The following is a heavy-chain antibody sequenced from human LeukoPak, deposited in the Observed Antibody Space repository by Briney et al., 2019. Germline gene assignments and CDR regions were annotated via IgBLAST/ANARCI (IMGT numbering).Heavy chain of an antibody. CDR2: IIPIFGTG. D-gene: IGHD6-6*01. J-gene: IGHJ6*03. V-gene: IGHV1-69*05. Sequence: SVTVSCKASGGTFSSYAISWVRQAPGQGLEWMGGIIPIFGTGNYAQKFQGRVTITTDESTSTAYMELSSLRSEDTAVYYCARDGGGAARPPVYYYYYYMDVWGKGTTVTVSS. CDR3: ARDGGGAARPPVYYYYYYMDV. CDR1: GGTFSSYA.